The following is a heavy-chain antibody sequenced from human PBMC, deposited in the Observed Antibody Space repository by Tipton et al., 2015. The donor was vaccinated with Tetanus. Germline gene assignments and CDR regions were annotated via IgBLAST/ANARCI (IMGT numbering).Heavy chain of an antibody. CDR3: ARVDDSVWGSLFDP. D-gene: IGHD3-16*01. Sequence: TLSLTCTVSGGSVNSDDYYWTWIRQHPGKGLDWIGYIFHTGGADYNPSLKSRATISIDTSKNQFSLKLSSVTAADTAVYYCARVDDSVWGSLFDPWGQGVLVTVSS. CDR2: IFHTGGA. J-gene: IGHJ5*02. CDR1: GGSVNSDDYY. V-gene: IGHV4-31*03.